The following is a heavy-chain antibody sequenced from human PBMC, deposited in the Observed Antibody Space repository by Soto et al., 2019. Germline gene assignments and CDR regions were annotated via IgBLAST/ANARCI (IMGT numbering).Heavy chain of an antibody. Sequence: GGSLRLSCAASGFTVSSNYMSWVRQAPGKGLEWVSVIYSGGSTYYTDSVKGRFTISRDNSKNTLYLQMNSLRAEDTAVYYCALYPGGTFGGVIPNWGQGTLVTVSS. D-gene: IGHD3-16*01. CDR3: ALYPGGTFGGVIPN. V-gene: IGHV3-53*01. CDR2: IYSGGST. CDR1: GFTVSSNY. J-gene: IGHJ4*02.